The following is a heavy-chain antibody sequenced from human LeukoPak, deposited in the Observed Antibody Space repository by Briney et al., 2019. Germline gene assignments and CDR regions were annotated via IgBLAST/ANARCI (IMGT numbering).Heavy chain of an antibody. CDR3: AREVGDGYNYPYY. Sequence: GGSLRLSCSASGFTFSSYAMHWVRQAPGRGLQYVSAISSSGSSTFYADSVKGRFTISRDNSKSTLYLQMNSLRAEDTAVYYCAREVGDGYNYPYYWGQGTLVTVSS. CDR1: GFTFSSYA. D-gene: IGHD5-24*01. CDR2: ISSSGSST. J-gene: IGHJ4*02. V-gene: IGHV3-64*04.